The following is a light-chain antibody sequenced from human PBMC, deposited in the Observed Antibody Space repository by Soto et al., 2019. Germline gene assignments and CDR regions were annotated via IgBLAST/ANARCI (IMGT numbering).Light chain of an antibody. Sequence: QSALTQPASVSGSPGQSITISCTGTSSDVGGYNYVSWYQQHPGKAPKLMIYEVRNRPSGVSNRFSCSKSGNTASLTISWIQAEDEADYYCSSYTSSSTPDVFGTGTKLTVL. J-gene: IGLJ1*01. CDR2: EVR. CDR1: SSDVGGYNY. CDR3: SSYTSSSTPDV. V-gene: IGLV2-14*01.